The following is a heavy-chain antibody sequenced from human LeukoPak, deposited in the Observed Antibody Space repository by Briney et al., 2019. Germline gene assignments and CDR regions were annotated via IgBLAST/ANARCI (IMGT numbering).Heavy chain of an antibody. D-gene: IGHD1-1*01. V-gene: IGHV3-23*01. J-gene: IGHJ4*02. CDR2: ISGSGGST. Sequence: GGSLRLSCAAPGFTFSSYAMSWVRQAPGKGLEWVSGISGSGGSTYYADSVKGRFTISRDNSKNTLYLQMNSLRAEDTAVYYYAKDLSYNYGATKDYWGQGTLVTVSS. CDR3: AKDLSYNYGATKDY. CDR1: GFTFSSYA.